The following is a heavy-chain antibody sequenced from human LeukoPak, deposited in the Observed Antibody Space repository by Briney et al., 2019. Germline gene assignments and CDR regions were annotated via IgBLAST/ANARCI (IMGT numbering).Heavy chain of an antibody. D-gene: IGHD3-22*01. CDR1: GFTVSSNY. CDR3: ARDNRDSSGYPYYYYGMDV. V-gene: IGHV3-66*01. Sequence: GGSLRLSCAASGFTVSSNYMSWVRQAPGKGLEWVSVIYSGGSTYYADSVKGRFTISRDNSENTLYLQMNSLRAEDTAVYYCARDNRDSSGYPYYYYGMDVWGQGTTVTVSS. CDR2: IYSGGST. J-gene: IGHJ6*02.